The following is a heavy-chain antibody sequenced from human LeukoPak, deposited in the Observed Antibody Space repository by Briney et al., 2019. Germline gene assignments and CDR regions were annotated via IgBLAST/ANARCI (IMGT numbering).Heavy chain of an antibody. V-gene: IGHV3-30*03. CDR3: ARYQLLRGYYGMDV. CDR1: GFTFSSYG. Sequence: GGSLRLSCAASGFTFSSYGMPWVRQAPGKGLEWVAVISYDGSNKYYADSVKGRFTISRDNSKNTLYLQMNSLRAEDTAVYYCARYQLLRGYYGMDVWGQGTTVTVSS. CDR2: ISYDGSNK. J-gene: IGHJ6*02. D-gene: IGHD2-2*01.